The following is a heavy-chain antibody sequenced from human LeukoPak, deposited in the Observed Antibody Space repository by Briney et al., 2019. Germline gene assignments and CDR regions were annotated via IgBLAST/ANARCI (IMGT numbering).Heavy chain of an antibody. D-gene: IGHD6-13*01. CDR2: IYYRGST. Sequence: SETLSLTCTVSGGSISSYYWSWIRQPPGKGLEWIGYIYYRGSTNYNPSLKSRVTISVDTSKNQFSLKLSSVTAADTAVYYCARGCIAAADYWYFDLWGRGTLVTVSS. CDR1: GGSISSYY. V-gene: IGHV4-59*01. J-gene: IGHJ2*01. CDR3: ARGCIAAADYWYFDL.